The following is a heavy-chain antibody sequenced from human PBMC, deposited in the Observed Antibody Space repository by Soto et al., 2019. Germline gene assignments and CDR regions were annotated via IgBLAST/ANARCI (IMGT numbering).Heavy chain of an antibody. D-gene: IGHD5-12*01. CDR2: IYWDDDK. V-gene: IGHV2-5*02. Sequence: QITLKESGPPLVKPTQTLTLTCTFSGFSLSTSGVGVGWIRQPPGKALEWLALIYWDDDKRYSPSLKSGLTITKDTSKNQVVLTMTNMDPVDTATYYCAHVYGGYDNFDYWGQGTLVTVSS. J-gene: IGHJ4*02. CDR1: GFSLSTSGVG. CDR3: AHVYGGYDNFDY.